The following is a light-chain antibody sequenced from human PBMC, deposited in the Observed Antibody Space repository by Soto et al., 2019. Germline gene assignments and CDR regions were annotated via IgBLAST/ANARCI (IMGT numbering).Light chain of an antibody. CDR1: ESIRTW. CDR2: DAS. J-gene: IGKJ1*01. Sequence: DFQMTQSPSTLSASIGDRVTITCRASESIRTWLAWYQHKPGKAPKFLIYDASSLESGVPSRFSGSGSGTEFTLTISNLQPDDFATYFCQQYHNYPRTFGQGTKVEIK. CDR3: QQYHNYPRT. V-gene: IGKV1-5*01.